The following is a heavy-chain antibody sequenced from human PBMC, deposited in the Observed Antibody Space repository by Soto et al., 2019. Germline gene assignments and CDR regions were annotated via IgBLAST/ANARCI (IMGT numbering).Heavy chain of an antibody. CDR3: ARDSYYYDSSGYPKHQH. CDR1: GGTFSSYA. D-gene: IGHD3-22*01. CDR2: IIPIFGTA. Sequence: SVKVSCKASGGTFSSYAISWVRQAPGQGLEWMGGIIPIFGTANYAQKFQGRVTITADESTSTAYMELSSLRSEDTAVYYCARDSYYYDSSGYPKHQHWGQGTLVTVA. J-gene: IGHJ1*01. V-gene: IGHV1-69*13.